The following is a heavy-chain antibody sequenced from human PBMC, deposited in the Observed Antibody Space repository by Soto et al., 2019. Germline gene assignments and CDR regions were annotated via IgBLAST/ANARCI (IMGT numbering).Heavy chain of an antibody. V-gene: IGHV3-33*01. CDR2: IWYDGSNR. Sequence: QVQLVESGGGVVQPGRSLRLSCAASGFTFSSYGMHWVRQAPGKGLEWVAVIWYDGSNRNYADSVKGRFTISRDNSKNTLYLQMNSLRAEDTAVYYCARDEYGSGSYDYWGQGTLVTVSS. CDR1: GFTFSSYG. CDR3: ARDEYGSGSYDY. D-gene: IGHD3-10*01. J-gene: IGHJ4*02.